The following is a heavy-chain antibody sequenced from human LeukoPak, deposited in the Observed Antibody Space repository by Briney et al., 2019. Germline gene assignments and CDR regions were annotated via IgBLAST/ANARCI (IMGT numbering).Heavy chain of an antibody. V-gene: IGHV4-31*03. D-gene: IGHD2-15*01. CDR1: GGSISSGGYY. Sequence: SETLSLTCTVSGGSISSGGYYWSCIRQHPGKGLEWIGYIYYSGSTYYSPSLKSRVTISVDTSNNQFSLNLRSVTAADTAVYYCARTSIVVSAGRYYFDPWGQGTLVTVSS. J-gene: IGHJ5*02. CDR3: ARTSIVVSAGRYYFDP. CDR2: IYYSGST.